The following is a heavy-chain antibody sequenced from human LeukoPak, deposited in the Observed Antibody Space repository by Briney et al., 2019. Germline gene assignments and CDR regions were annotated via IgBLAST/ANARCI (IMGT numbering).Heavy chain of an antibody. CDR1: GGSISSYY. CDR3: ARVKSVNWFDP. Sequence: PSETLSLTCTVSGGSISSYYWSWIRQPPGKGLGWIGYIYYSGSTNYNPSLKSRVTISVDTSKNQFSLKLSSVTAADTAVYYCARVKSVNWFDPWGQGTLVTVSS. J-gene: IGHJ5*02. V-gene: IGHV4-59*01. D-gene: IGHD4-17*01. CDR2: IYYSGST.